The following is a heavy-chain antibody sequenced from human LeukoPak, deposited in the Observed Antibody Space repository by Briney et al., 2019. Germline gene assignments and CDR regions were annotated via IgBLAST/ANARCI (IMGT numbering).Heavy chain of an antibody. CDR2: INHSGST. CDR3: ARADYDILVPFDY. Sequence: SETLPLTCAVYGGSFSGYYWTWIRQPPGKGLEWIGEINHSGSTNYNPSLKSRVTISVDTSKNQFSLKLSSVTAADTAVYYCARADYDILVPFDYWGQGTLVTVSS. D-gene: IGHD3-9*01. J-gene: IGHJ4*02. V-gene: IGHV4-34*01. CDR1: GGSFSGYY.